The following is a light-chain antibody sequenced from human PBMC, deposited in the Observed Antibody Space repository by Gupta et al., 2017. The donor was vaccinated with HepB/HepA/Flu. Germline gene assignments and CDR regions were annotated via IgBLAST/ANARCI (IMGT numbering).Light chain of an antibody. CDR1: QSLFHSNGNNY. J-gene: IGKJ5*01. Sequence: DTVMTQSPVSLSVTPGEPASISCWSSQSLFHSNGNNYLDWYLQKPGQSPQLLIYLGSNRASGVPDRFSGSGSGTDCTLKISRVEAEDVGVYYCMQGLPTPTTFGQGTRLEIK. CDR3: MQGLPTPTT. CDR2: LGS. V-gene: IGKV2-28*01.